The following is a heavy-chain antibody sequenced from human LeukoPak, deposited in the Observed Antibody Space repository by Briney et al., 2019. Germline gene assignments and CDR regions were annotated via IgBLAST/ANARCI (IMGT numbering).Heavy chain of an antibody. CDR2: ITSSSSTI. D-gene: IGHD3-10*01. CDR3: AGEDYYGSGSLDY. J-gene: IGHJ4*02. CDR1: GFTFSSYT. Sequence: GGSLRLSCAASGFTFSSYTMNWVRQAPGKGLEWVSYITSSSSTIFYADSVRGRFTISRDNAKNSLYLQMNGLRAEDTAVYYCAGEDYYGSGSLDYWGQGTLVTVSS. V-gene: IGHV3-48*01.